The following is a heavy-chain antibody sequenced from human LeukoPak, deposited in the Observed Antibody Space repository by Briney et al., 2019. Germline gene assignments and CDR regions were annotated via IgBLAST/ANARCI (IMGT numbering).Heavy chain of an antibody. D-gene: IGHD6-13*01. CDR3: AREAIYDSSSWET. CDR2: IYYSGST. CDR1: GFTVSNNH. V-gene: IGHV4-59*02. J-gene: IGHJ5*02. Sequence: GSLRLSCVASGFTVSNNHVSWVRQAPGKGLEWIGYIYYSGSTNYNPSLKSRVTISVDTSKNQFSLKLSSVTAADTAVYYCAREAIYDSSSWETWGQGTLVTVSS.